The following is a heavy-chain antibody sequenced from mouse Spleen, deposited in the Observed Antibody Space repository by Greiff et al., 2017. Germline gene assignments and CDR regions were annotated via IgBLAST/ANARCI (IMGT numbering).Heavy chain of an antibody. CDR1: GFNIKDDY. V-gene: IGHV14-4*01. D-gene: IGHD2-10*01. CDR3: TLPTWFAY. J-gene: IGHJ3*01. Sequence: VKLMESGAELVRPGASVKLSCTASGFNIKDDYMHWVKQRPEQGLEWIGWIDPENGDTEYASKFQGKATITADTSSNTAYLQLSSLTSEDTAVYYCTLPTWFAYWGQGTLVTVSA. CDR2: IDPENGDT.